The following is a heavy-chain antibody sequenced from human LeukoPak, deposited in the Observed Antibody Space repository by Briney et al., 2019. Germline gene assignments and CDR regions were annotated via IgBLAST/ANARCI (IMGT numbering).Heavy chain of an antibody. D-gene: IGHD6-19*01. CDR3: AKAQAVAGPLKFDY. CDR2: ISYDENNK. CDR1: GFIFSRYV. Sequence: GGSLRLSCAASGFIFSRYVMHWVRQAPGKGLEWVAAISYDENNKYYADSVKGRFTISRDNSKNTLYLQMNSLRAEDTAVYYCAKAQAVAGPLKFDYWGQGTLVTVSS. V-gene: IGHV3-30-3*01. J-gene: IGHJ4*02.